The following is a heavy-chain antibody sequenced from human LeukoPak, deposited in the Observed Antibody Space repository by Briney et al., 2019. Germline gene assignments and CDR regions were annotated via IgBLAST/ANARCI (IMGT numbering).Heavy chain of an antibody. V-gene: IGHV4-31*03. CDR2: IYYSGST. J-gene: IGHJ3*02. CDR1: GGSISSGGYY. D-gene: IGHD3-22*01. CDR3: ARDAIKADSSGYPDAFDI. Sequence: SSETLSLTCTVSGGSISSGGYYWSWLRQHPGKGLEWIGYIYYSGSTYYNPSLKSRVTISVDTSKNQFSLKLSSVTAADTAVYYCARDAIKADSSGYPDAFDIWGQGTMVTVSS.